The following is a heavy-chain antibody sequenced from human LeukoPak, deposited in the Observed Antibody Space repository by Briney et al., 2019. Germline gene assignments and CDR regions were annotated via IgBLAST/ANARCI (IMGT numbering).Heavy chain of an antibody. V-gene: IGHV2-5*08. CDR3: AHRPGRGIPAAH. D-gene: IGHD2-21*01. J-gene: IGHJ4*02. CDR2: IYWDDDK. Sequence: SGPTLVNPTQTLTLTCTFSGFSLSTSGMSMSWIRQPPGKALEWLALIYWDDDKRYSPSLTYRLTITKDTSKNQVVLTMTNMDPVDTATYYCAHRPGRGIPAAHWGQGTLVSVSS. CDR1: GFSLSTSGMS.